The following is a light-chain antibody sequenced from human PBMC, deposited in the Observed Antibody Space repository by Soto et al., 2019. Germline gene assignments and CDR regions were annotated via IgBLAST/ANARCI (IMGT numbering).Light chain of an antibody. CDR3: QHFDNRPLT. CDR2: DAS. V-gene: IGKV1-33*01. Sequence: DIQMTQSPSSLSASVGDRVTITCQASQDIKNSLNWYQHTHGKAARLLIYDASNLETGAASRFSGSGYGTDFPFTIRSQQPEDCATYYGQHFDNRPLTFGGGTKVDMK. CDR1: QDIKNS. J-gene: IGKJ4*01.